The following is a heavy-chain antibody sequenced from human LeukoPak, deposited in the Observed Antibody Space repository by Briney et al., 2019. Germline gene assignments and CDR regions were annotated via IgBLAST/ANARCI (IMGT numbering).Heavy chain of an antibody. CDR1: GFTFSSYA. Sequence: PGGSLGLSCAASGFTFSSYAMSWVRQAPGKGLEWVSAISGSGGSTYYADSVKGRFTISRDNSKNTLYLQMNSLRAEDTAVYYCARDPAADRDYWGQGTLVTVSS. CDR2: ISGSGGST. D-gene: IGHD6-13*01. J-gene: IGHJ4*02. V-gene: IGHV3-23*01. CDR3: ARDPAADRDY.